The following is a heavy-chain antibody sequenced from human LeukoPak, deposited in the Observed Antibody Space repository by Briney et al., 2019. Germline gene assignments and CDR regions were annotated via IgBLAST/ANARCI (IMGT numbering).Heavy chain of an antibody. Sequence: GSSVKVSCKASGGTFSSYAISWVRQAPGQGLEWMGGIIPIFGTADYAQKFQGRVTITADKSTSTAYMELSSLRSEDTAVYYCARGAAATYYYYYMDVWGKGTTVTVSS. V-gene: IGHV1-69*06. CDR2: IIPIFGTA. J-gene: IGHJ6*03. D-gene: IGHD6-13*01. CDR1: GGTFSSYA. CDR3: ARGAAATYYYYYMDV.